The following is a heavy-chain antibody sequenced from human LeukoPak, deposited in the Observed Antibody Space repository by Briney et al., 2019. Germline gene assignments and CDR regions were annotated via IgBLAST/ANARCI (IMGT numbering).Heavy chain of an antibody. CDR2: ISYDGSTK. Sequence: VRLSCAAPRVRYETYARRSVHQAQNKGLEWVAVISYDGSTKYYADSVKGRFTISRDNSKNTLYLQMNSLRTEDTAVYYCARGFREVFEYWGQGTLVTVSS. V-gene: IGHV3-30*11. CDR1: RVRYETYA. D-gene: IGHD3-10*01. CDR3: ARGFREVFEY. J-gene: IGHJ4*02.